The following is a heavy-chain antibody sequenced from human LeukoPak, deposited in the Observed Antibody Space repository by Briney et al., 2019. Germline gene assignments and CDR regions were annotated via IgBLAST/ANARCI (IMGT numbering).Heavy chain of an antibody. D-gene: IGHD6-13*01. CDR2: IYSGGST. V-gene: IGHV3-53*05. Sequence: GGSLRLSCAASGFTVSSNYMSWVRQAPGKGLEWVSVIYSGGSTYYADSVKGRFTISRDNSKNTLYLQMNSLRAEDTAVYYCARDMVGSSRLRVFDLWGRGTLVTVSS. CDR3: ARDMVGSSRLRVFDL. CDR1: GFTVSSNY. J-gene: IGHJ2*01.